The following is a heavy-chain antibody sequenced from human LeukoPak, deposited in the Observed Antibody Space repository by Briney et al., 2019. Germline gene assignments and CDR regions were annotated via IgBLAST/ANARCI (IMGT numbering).Heavy chain of an antibody. CDR2: INHSGST. CDR1: GGSFSGYY. V-gene: IGHV4-34*01. D-gene: IGHD3-22*01. J-gene: IGHJ4*02. CDR3: ARGKSSYYYDSSRGKFDY. Sequence: PSETLSLTCAVYGGSFSGYYWSWIRQPPGKGLEWIGEINHSGSTNYNPSLKSRVTISVDTSKNQFSPKLSSVTAADTAVYYCARGKSSYYYDSSRGKFDYWGQGTLVTVSS.